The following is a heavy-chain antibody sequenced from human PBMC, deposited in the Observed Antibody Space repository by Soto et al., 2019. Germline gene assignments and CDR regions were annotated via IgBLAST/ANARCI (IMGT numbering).Heavy chain of an antibody. CDR1: GGTFSSYA. Sequence: QVQLVQSGAEVKKPGSSVKVSCKASGGTFSSYAIRWVRQAPGQGLEWMGGITPIFGAADYAQKFQGRVTITADESTSTAYMELRSLRCEDTAVYYCARDGIAARPIAWFDHWGQGTLVTVSS. D-gene: IGHD6-6*01. CDR2: ITPIFGAA. J-gene: IGHJ5*02. CDR3: ARDGIAARPIAWFDH. V-gene: IGHV1-69*12.